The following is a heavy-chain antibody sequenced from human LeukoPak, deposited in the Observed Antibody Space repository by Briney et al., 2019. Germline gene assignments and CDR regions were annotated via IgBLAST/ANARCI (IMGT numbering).Heavy chain of an antibody. D-gene: IGHD5-18*01. Sequence: SETLSLTCAVSGGSIRSSNWWSWVRQPPGKGLEWIGEIYQSGRTNYNPSLKSQVTISVDKSKNQFSLKLTSVTAADTAVYYCARAQDTGMDCWGQGTLVTVSS. V-gene: IGHV4-4*02. J-gene: IGHJ4*02. CDR3: ARAQDTGMDC. CDR1: GGSIRSSNW. CDR2: IYQSGRT.